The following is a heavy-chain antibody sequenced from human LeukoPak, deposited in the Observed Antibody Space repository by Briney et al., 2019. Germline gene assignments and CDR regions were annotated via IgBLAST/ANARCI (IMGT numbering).Heavy chain of an antibody. J-gene: IGHJ4*02. CDR1: GGSISGSNYY. CDR2: IYYSGIT. D-gene: IGHD1-26*01. CDR3: ARDGWESGDY. Sequence: SETLSLTCTVSGGSISGSNYYWGWIRQAPGKGLEWIGSIYYSGITHYNPSLKSRVTISVDMSTNHFSLRLSSVTAADTAVYYCARDGWESGDYWGQGTLVTVSP. V-gene: IGHV4-39*07.